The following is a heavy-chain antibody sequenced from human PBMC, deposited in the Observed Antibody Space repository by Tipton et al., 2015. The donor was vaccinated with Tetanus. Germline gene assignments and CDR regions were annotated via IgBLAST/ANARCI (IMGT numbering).Heavy chain of an antibody. J-gene: IGHJ4*02. V-gene: IGHV4-31*03. CDR2: IYYSGST. CDR1: GGSISSGGYY. CDR3: ATMRGEKGDYVVDY. D-gene: IGHD4-17*01. Sequence: TLSLTCTVSGGSISSGGYYWSWIRQHPGKGLEWIGYIYYSGSTYYNPSLKSRVTISVDTSKNQFSLKLSSVTAADTAVYYCATMRGEKGDYVVDYWGQGTLVTVSS.